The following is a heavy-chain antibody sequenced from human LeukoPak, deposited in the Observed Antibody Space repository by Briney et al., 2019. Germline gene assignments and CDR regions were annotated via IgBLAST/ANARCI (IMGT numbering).Heavy chain of an antibody. J-gene: IGHJ4*02. CDR1: GITFSSYD. CDR2: IGTAGDT. CDR3: ARAYSSRWYVIDY. V-gene: IGHV3-13*04. Sequence: SGGSLRLSCAASGITFSSYDLHWVRQATGSGLEWVSAIGTAGDTYYRGSVKGRFTVSRENANNSLFLQMNSLRAEDTAVYYCARAYSSRWYVIDYWGQGALVTVSS. D-gene: IGHD6-13*01.